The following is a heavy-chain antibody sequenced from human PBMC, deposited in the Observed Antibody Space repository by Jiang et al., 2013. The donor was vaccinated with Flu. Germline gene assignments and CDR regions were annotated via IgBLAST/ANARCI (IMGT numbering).Heavy chain of an antibody. J-gene: IGHJ5*02. CDR1: GGSISMVVTT. CDR2: LLQWEH. V-gene: IGHV4-31*03. D-gene: IGHD2-15*01. Sequence: TLSLTCTVSGGSISMVVTTGAGSAXTQGRAWMDWVHLLQWEHLLQPSLKNRVTISVDTSKNQFXLKLSSVTAADTAVYYCARAAASPPYCSGGSCFGLSRSPSAALSNFDPWGQGTLVTVSS. CDR3: ARAAASPPYCSGGSCFGLSRSPSAALSNFDP.